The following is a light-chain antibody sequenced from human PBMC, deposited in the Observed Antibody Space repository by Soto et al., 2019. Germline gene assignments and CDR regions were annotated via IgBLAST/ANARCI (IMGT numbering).Light chain of an antibody. CDR2: KAS. CDR1: QSPVYSDGNSY. J-gene: IGKJ5*01. Sequence: DCMMTQSPLSVPVTLVQPASLSCRSSQSPVYSDGNSYLNWFPQRPGQSSRRLIYKASNRDSGVPDRFRGSGSGTDFTMKISRVEAEDVGVYYCMPGTHWPWTVGPGTRLEIK. CDR3: MPGTHWPWT. V-gene: IGKV2-30*01.